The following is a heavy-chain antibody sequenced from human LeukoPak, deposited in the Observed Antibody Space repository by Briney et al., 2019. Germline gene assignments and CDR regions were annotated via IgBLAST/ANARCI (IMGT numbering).Heavy chain of an antibody. J-gene: IGHJ6*02. Sequence: PPGGSLRLSCAASGFTFSDSGMHWVRQASGKGLEWVGRIRSKANSYATAYAASVKGRFTISRDDSKNTLYLQMNSLRAEDTAVYYCARAGCTMVRGACTYGMDVWGQGTTVTVSS. D-gene: IGHD3-10*01. CDR3: ARAGCTMVRGACTYGMDV. CDR1: GFTFSDSG. CDR2: IRSKANSYAT. V-gene: IGHV3-73*01.